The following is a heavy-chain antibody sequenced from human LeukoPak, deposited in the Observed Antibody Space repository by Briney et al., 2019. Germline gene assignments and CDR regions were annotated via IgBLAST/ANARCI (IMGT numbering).Heavy chain of an antibody. Sequence: GGSLRLSCAASGFTFSSYAMSWVRQAPGKGLEWVSAISGSGGSTDYADSVKGRFTISRDNSKNTLYLQMNSLRAEDTAVYYCETETGYCSSTSCPEGDYWGQGTLVTVSS. CDR1: GFTFSSYA. D-gene: IGHD2-2*01. CDR3: ETETGYCSSTSCPEGDY. J-gene: IGHJ4*02. V-gene: IGHV3-23*01. CDR2: ISGSGGST.